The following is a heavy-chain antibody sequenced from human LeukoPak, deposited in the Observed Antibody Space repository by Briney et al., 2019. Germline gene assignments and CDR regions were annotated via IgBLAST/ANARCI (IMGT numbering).Heavy chain of an antibody. J-gene: IGHJ4*02. Sequence: GGSLKLSCAASGFTFSSYAMSWVRQAPGKGLEWVSAISGSGGSTYYADSVKGRFTISRDNSKNTLYLQMNSLRAEDTAIYYCANSYDFWSALDYWGQGTLVTVSS. CDR2: ISGSGGST. V-gene: IGHV3-23*01. CDR1: GFTFSSYA. D-gene: IGHD3-3*01. CDR3: ANSYDFWSALDY.